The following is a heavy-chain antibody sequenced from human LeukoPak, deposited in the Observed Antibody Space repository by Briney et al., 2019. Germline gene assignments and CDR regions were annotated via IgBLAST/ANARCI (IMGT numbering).Heavy chain of an antibody. D-gene: IGHD3-9*01. CDR3: ARGTDTGYPRIDY. CDR2: ISVYNGNT. J-gene: IGHJ4*02. CDR1: GYTFTGYY. V-gene: IGHV1-18*04. Sequence: ASVKVSCKASGYTFTGYYMHWVRQAPGQGLEWMGWISVYNGNTKYAQRFQGRVTMTTDTSTSTAYMDRRSLRSDDTAVYYCARGTDTGYPRIDYWGQGTLVTVSS.